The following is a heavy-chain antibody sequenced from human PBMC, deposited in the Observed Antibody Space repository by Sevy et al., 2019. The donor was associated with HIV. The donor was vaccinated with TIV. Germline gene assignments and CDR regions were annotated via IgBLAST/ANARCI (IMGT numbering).Heavy chain of an antibody. D-gene: IGHD6-19*01. J-gene: IGHJ5*02. CDR3: AKGRQSLTSGWLNWFDP. Sequence: GGSLRLSCAASGFIFSTYNMNWVRQAPGKGLEWVSAISGSGGSTYYADSVKGRFTISRDNSKNTLYLQMNSLRAEDTALYYCAKGRQSLTSGWLNWFDPWGQGTLVTVSS. V-gene: IGHV3-23*01. CDR2: ISGSGGST. CDR1: GFIFSTYN.